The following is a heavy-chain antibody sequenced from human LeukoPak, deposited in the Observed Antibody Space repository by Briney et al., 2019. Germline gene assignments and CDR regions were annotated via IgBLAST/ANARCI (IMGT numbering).Heavy chain of an antibody. CDR3: ARVSAAGGGYYYYRDV. J-gene: IGHJ6*03. V-gene: IGHV4-39*01. CDR1: VGKNSSSSYY. Sequence: PGESVYLAWSVSVGKNSSSSYYWGWIRQPPGKGLEWIGSIYYSGSTYYNPSLKSRFTISVDTSKNQFSLKLSSVTAADTAVYYCARVSAAGGGYYYYRDVWGKGTTVTVSS. D-gene: IGHD6-13*01. CDR2: IYYSGST.